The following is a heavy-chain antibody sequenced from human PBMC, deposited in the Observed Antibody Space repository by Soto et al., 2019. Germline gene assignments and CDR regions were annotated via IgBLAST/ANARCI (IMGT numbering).Heavy chain of an antibody. J-gene: IGHJ4*02. CDR1: GFTVSDHY. CDR3: ARCDGYNCLATIDY. CDR2: ISATGTTK. D-gene: IGHD5-12*01. V-gene: IGHV3-11*01. Sequence: QVHLVESGGGLVKPGGSLRLSCAASGFTVSDHYMSWIRQPPGKGLEWISYISATGTTKYYTDSVKGRFTISRDNAKNSLFLQMNSLRAEDTAFYYCARCDGYNCLATIDYWGQGTLVTVSS.